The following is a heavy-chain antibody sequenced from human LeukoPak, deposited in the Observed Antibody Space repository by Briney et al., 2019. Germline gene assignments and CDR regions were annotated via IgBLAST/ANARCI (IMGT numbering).Heavy chain of an antibody. CDR2: LYTDGST. D-gene: IGHD1-14*01. CDR3: ARAGMDWAADY. J-gene: IGHJ4*02. CDR1: GGSITSGIYY. Sequence: SETLSLTCTVSGGSITSGIYYWGWIRQPAGKGLEWIGRLYTDGSTRYNPALKSRVTISVDKSKNQFSLKLSSVTAADTAVYYCARAGMDWAADYWGQGTLVTVSS. V-gene: IGHV4-61*02.